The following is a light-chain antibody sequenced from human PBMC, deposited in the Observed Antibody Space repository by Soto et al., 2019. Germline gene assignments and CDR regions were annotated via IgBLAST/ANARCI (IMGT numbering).Light chain of an antibody. V-gene: IGLV4-69*01. CDR2: VNSDGSH. J-gene: IGLJ2*01. CDR3: PTWCTDSHVV. CDR1: SGHSSYA. Sequence: QSVLTQSPSASASLGASVKLTCTLSSGHSSYAIAWHQQQPEKGPRYLMKVNSDGSHSKGDGIPDRLSGSSSGAERYLTISSLQSEDEADYYCPTWCTDSHVVFGGGTKLTVL.